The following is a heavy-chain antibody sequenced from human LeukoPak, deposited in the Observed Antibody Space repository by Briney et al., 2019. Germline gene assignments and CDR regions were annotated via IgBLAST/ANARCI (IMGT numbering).Heavy chain of an antibody. CDR1: GYTFTGYY. J-gene: IGHJ4*02. D-gene: IGHD3-10*01. CDR2: INPNSGGT. V-gene: IGHV1-2*02. CDR3: ARDIGYGSGSYRDY. Sequence: GASVKVSCTASGYTFTGYYMHWVRQAPGQGLEWMGWINPNSGGTNYAQKFQGRVTMTRDTSISTAYMELSRLRSDDTAVYYCARDIGYGSGSYRDYWGQGTLVTVSS.